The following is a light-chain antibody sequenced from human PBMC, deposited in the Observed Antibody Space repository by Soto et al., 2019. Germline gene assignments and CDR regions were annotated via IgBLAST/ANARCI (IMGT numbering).Light chain of an antibody. V-gene: IGKV1-13*02. Sequence: AIQLTQSPSSLSASVGDRVTITCRASQGISSALAWYQQKPGKPPKLLIFHSSSLQSGVPSRFSGSGSGTDFTLTISSLQPEDFATYYCRQFNSYPLTFGGGTKVEIK. CDR3: RQFNSYPLT. CDR2: HSS. CDR1: QGISSA. J-gene: IGKJ4*01.